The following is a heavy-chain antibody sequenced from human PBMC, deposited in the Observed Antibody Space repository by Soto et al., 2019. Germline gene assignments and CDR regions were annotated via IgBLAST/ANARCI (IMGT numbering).Heavy chain of an antibody. J-gene: IGHJ4*02. CDR1: GASVNSAY. CDR2: IYHTGRT. D-gene: IGHD1-1*01. CDR3: ARTDAYNASFFDS. V-gene: IGHV4-31*03. Sequence: QVQLQEMGPGLVTPSQTLTITCTVSGASVNSAYWSWIRQVPGKGLEWMGNIYHTGRTFYNPSAKSRVAISIDTSKPLFSLKMRSVTAADTAVYYCARTDAYNASFFDSWGQGTVVTVSS.